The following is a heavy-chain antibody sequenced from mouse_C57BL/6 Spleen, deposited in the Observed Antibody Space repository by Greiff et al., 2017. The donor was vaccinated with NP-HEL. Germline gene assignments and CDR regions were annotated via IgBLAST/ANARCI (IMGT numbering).Heavy chain of an antibody. CDR3: ARTYYSNYWFAC. Sequence: EVKLMESGGGLVKPGGSLKLSCAASGFTFSDYGMHWVRQAPEKGLEWVAYISSGSSTIYYADTVKGRFTISRDNAKNTLFLQMTSLRSEDTAMYYCARTYYSNYWFACWGQGTLVTVSA. CDR2: ISSGSSTI. V-gene: IGHV5-17*01. J-gene: IGHJ3*01. D-gene: IGHD2-5*01. CDR1: GFTFSDYG.